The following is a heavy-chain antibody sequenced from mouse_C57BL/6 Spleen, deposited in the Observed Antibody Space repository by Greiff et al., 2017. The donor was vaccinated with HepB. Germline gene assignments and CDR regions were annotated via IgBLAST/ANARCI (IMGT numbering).Heavy chain of an antibody. Sequence: VKLQQPGAELVKPGASVKLSCKASGYTFTSYWMHWVKQRPGQGLEWIGMIHPNSGSTNYNEKFKSKATLTVDKSSSTAYMQLSSLTSEDSAVYYCARCLYSNYVGFDYWGQGTTLTVSS. CDR1: GYTFTSYW. J-gene: IGHJ2*01. V-gene: IGHV1-64*01. D-gene: IGHD2-5*01. CDR2: IHPNSGST. CDR3: ARCLYSNYVGFDY.